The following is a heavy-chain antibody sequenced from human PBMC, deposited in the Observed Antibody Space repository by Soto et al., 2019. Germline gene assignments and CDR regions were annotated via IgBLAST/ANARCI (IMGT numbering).Heavy chain of an antibody. CDR2: T. Sequence: TNYNPSLKSRVTISVDTSKNQFSLKLSSVTAADTAVYYCARDTSAGSGSYYNVYYYYGMDVWGQGTTVTVSS. D-gene: IGHD3-10*01. V-gene: IGHV4-59*01. CDR3: ARDTSAGSGSYYNVYYYYGMDV. J-gene: IGHJ6*02.